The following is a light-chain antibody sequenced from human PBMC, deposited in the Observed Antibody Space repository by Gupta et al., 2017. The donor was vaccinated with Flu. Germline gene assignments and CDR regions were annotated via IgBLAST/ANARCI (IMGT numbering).Light chain of an antibody. J-gene: IGLJ1*01. CDR3: GSYAGSNNYV. V-gene: IGLV2-8*01. CDR1: SSDVGGYNY. CDR2: GVS. Sequence: TSSDVGGYNYVSWYQPHPGKAPKVVFYGVSKRPSGVPDRFSGSKSGNTASLTVSGLQADDEADYYCGSYAGSNNYVFGTGTKVTVL.